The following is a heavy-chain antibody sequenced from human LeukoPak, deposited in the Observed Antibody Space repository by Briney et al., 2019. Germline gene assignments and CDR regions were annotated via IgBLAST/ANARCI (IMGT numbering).Heavy chain of an antibody. CDR3: ANPVIAAAAYYYGMDV. J-gene: IGHJ6*02. Sequence: PGGSLRLSCAASGFTFSSYSMNWVRQAPGKGLEWVSAISGSGGSTYYADSVKGRFTISRDNSKNTLYLQMNSLRAEDTAVYYCANPVIAAAAYYYGMDVWGQGTTVTVSS. V-gene: IGHV3-23*01. CDR1: GFTFSSYS. D-gene: IGHD6-13*01. CDR2: ISGSGGST.